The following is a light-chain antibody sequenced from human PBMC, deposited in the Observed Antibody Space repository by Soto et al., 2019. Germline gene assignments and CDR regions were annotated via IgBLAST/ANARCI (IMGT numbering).Light chain of an antibody. Sequence: QSALTQPPSASGSPGQSVTISCTGTSSDVGGYNYVSWYQQHPGKAPKLMIYEVSKRPSGVPDRFSGSKSGNTASLTVSGLQAEDEADYYCSSYASSNNVYVFGTGTKLTVL. V-gene: IGLV2-8*01. J-gene: IGLJ1*01. CDR1: SSDVGGYNY. CDR2: EVS. CDR3: SSYASSNNVYV.